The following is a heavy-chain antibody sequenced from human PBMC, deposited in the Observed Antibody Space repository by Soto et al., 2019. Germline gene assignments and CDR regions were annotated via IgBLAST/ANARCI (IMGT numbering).Heavy chain of an antibody. CDR3: AGTGSDNYYDFWSGYHLLDY. Sequence: SETLSLTCTVSGGSISSSSYYWGWIRQPPGKGLEWIGSIYYSGSTYYNPSLKSRVTISVDTSKNQFSLKLSSVTAADTAVYYCAGTGSDNYYDFWSGYHLLDYWGQGTLVTVYS. V-gene: IGHV4-39*01. J-gene: IGHJ4*02. CDR2: IYYSGST. CDR1: GGSISSSSYY. D-gene: IGHD3-3*01.